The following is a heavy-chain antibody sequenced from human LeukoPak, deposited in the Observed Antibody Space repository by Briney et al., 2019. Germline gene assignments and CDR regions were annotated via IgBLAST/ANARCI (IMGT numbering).Heavy chain of an antibody. D-gene: IGHD6-13*01. CDR3: ARGRIAAAGFYYYYYGMDV. CDR2: INPNSGGT. Sequence: ASVKVSCKASGYTFTGYYMHWVRQAPGQGLEWMGWINPNSGGTNYAQKFQGRVTMTRDTSISTAYMELSRLRSDDTAVYYCARGRIAAAGFYYYYYGMDVWDQGTTVTVSS. V-gene: IGHV1-2*02. J-gene: IGHJ6*02. CDR1: GYTFTGYY.